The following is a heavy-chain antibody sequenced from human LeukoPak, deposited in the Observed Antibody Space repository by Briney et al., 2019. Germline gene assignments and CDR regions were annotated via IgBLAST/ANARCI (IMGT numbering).Heavy chain of an antibody. CDR3: TREAAAGIDY. D-gene: IGHD6-13*01. Sequence: GGSLRLSCAASGFTFSSYGMHWVRQAPGKGLEWVANIKQDGSEKYYLDSVKGRFTISRDNAKNSLYLQMNSLRAEDTAVYFCTREAAAGIDYWGQGTLVTVSS. V-gene: IGHV3-7*01. CDR2: IKQDGSEK. J-gene: IGHJ4*02. CDR1: GFTFSSYG.